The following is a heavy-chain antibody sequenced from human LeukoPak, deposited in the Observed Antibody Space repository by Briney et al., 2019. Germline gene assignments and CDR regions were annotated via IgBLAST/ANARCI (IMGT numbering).Heavy chain of an antibody. CDR1: GFTFDDYT. Sequence: GGSLRLSCAASGFTFDDYTMHWVRQAPGKGLEWVSLISWDGGSTYYADSVKGRFTISRDNSKNSLHLQMNSLRTEDTALYYCAKGAVGAIDYWGQGTLVTVSS. V-gene: IGHV3-43*01. J-gene: IGHJ4*02. CDR3: AKGAVGAIDY. CDR2: ISWDGGST. D-gene: IGHD1-26*01.